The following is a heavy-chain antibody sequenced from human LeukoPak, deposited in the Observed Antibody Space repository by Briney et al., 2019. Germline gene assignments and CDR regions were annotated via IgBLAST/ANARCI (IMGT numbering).Heavy chain of an antibody. CDR3: ARHRSSGPPVGY. D-gene: IGHD6-19*01. J-gene: IGHJ4*02. CDR1: GGSISSSSYY. CDR2: IYYSGST. V-gene: IGHV4-39*01. Sequence: SETLSLTCIVSGGSISSSSYYWGWIRQPPGKGLEWIGSIYYSGSTYYNPSLKSRVTISVDTSKNQFSLKLSSVTAADTAVYYCARHRSSGPPVGYWGQGTLVTVSS.